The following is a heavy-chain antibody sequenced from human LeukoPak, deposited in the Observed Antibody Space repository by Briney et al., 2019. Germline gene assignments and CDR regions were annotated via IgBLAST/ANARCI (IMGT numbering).Heavy chain of an antibody. CDR2: ISYDGSNK. CDR3: AKASNYYDSSGYYYAD. CDR1: GFTFSSYA. D-gene: IGHD3-22*01. J-gene: IGHJ4*02. Sequence: GGSLRLSCAASGFTFSSYAMHWVRQAPGKGLEWVAVISYDGSNKYYADSVKGRFTISRDNAKNSLYLQMNSLRAEDTALYYCAKASNYYDSSGYYYADWGQGTLVTVSS. V-gene: IGHV3-30-3*01.